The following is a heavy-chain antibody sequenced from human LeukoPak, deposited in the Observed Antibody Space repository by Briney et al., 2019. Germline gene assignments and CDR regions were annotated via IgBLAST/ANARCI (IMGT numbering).Heavy chain of an antibody. D-gene: IGHD1-26*01. J-gene: IGHJ6*03. CDR1: GGSIRSSSYN. V-gene: IGHV4-39*07. Sequence: SYTLSLTRTVSGGSIRSSSYNWGWIRPPPGQGLAWIGTLHYSGTTYYNPPLKSRVTISVDTSKNQFSLKLSSVTAADTAVYYCARTGGSFYFYYYMDVWGKGTTVTVSS. CDR3: ARTGGSFYFYYYMDV. CDR2: LHYSGTT.